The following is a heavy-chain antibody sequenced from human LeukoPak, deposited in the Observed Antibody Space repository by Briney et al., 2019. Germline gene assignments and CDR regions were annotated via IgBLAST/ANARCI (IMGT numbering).Heavy chain of an antibody. D-gene: IGHD5-12*01. CDR1: GFTVSSNY. J-gene: IGHJ6*02. CDR3: ARELVATIVYYYGMDV. Sequence: GGSLRLSCAASGFTVSSNYMSWVRQAPGKGLEWVSYISSSGSTIYYADSVKGRFTISRDNAKNSLYLQMNSLRAEDTAVYYCARELVATIVYYYGMDVWGQGTTVTVSS. V-gene: IGHV3-11*04. CDR2: ISSSGSTI.